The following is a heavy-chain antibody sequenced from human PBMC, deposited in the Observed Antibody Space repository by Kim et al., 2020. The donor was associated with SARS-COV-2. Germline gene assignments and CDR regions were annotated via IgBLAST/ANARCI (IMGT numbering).Heavy chain of an antibody. V-gene: IGHV4-34*01. CDR1: GGSFSGYY. CDR3: ARLPLIAAARGGYFDY. Sequence: SETLSLTCAVYGGSFSGYYWSWIRQPPGKGLEWIGEINHSGSTNYNPSLKSRVTISVDTSKNQFSLKLSSVTAADTAVYYCARLPLIAAARGGYFDYWGQGTLVTVSS. J-gene: IGHJ4*02. D-gene: IGHD6-13*01. CDR2: INHSGST.